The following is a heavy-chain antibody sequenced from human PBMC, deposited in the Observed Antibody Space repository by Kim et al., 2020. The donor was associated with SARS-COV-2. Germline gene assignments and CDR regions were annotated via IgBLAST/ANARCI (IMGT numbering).Heavy chain of an antibody. CDR3: ARGGDIVVVPAAMAAYY. J-gene: IGHJ4*01. CDR2: ISYDGSNK. CDR1: GFTFSSYA. V-gene: IGHV3-30-3*01. D-gene: IGHD2-2*01. Sequence: GGSLRLSCAASGFTFSSYAMHWVRQAPGKGLEWVAVISYDGSNKYYADSVKGRFTISRDNSKNTLYLQMNSLRAEDTAVYYCARGGDIVVVPAAMAAYY.